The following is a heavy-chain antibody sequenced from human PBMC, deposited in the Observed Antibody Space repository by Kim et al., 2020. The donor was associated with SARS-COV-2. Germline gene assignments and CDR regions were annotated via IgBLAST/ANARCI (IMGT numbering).Heavy chain of an antibody. CDR2: P. Sequence: PTYAQGFTGRFVFSLDTSVSTAYLQISSLKAEDTAVYYCARWATVTTWDYWGQGTLVTVSS. CDR3: ARWATVTTWDY. J-gene: IGHJ4*02. V-gene: IGHV7-4-1*02. D-gene: IGHD4-17*01.